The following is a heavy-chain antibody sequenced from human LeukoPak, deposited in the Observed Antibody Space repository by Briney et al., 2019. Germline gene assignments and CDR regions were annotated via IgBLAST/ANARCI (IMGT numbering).Heavy chain of an antibody. CDR3: TTLNVLRYLRWPGKFYYYMDV. CDR2: FHPEDTEP. D-gene: IGHD3-9*01. V-gene: IGHV1-24*01. J-gene: IGHJ6*03. Sequence: GASVKVSCKVSGDTLTELSMNWVRQAPGKGLEWMGGFHPEDTEPIYAQKFQGRVTMTEDTSTETAYMEVSSLTSEDTAVYYCTTLNVLRYLRWPGKFYYYMDVWGKGTTVTVSS. CDR1: GDTLTELS.